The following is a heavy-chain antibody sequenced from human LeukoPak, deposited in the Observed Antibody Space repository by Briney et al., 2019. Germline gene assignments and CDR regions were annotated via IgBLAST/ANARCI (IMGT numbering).Heavy chain of an antibody. CDR1: GFTFSRSW. D-gene: IGHD1-14*01. V-gene: IGHV3-7*01. J-gene: IGHJ3*02. CDR3: ANHRRPYLPDSTHAFDI. Sequence: GGSLRLSCAASGFTFSRSWMSWVRQAPGKGLEWVANIKEDGSAQYYLDPEKGRFIISRDNAKNSLYLQMNSLRAEDTAVYYCANHRRPYLPDSTHAFDIWGQGTMVTVSS. CDR2: IKEDGSAQ.